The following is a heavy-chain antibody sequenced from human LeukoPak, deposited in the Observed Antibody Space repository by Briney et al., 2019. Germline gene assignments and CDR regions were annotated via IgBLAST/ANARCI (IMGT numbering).Heavy chain of an antibody. CDR2: IFSNDEK. CDR1: GFSLSNARMG. CDR3: ARFRYYYDSSGYYYLFDAFDI. J-gene: IGHJ3*02. Sequence: ESGSTLVNPTETLTLTCTVSGFSLSNARMGVSWIRQPPGKALEWLAHIFSNDEKSYSTSLKSRLTISKDTSKSQVVLTMTNMDPVDTATYYCARFRYYYDSSGYYYLFDAFDIWGQGTMVTVSS. V-gene: IGHV2-26*01. D-gene: IGHD3-22*01.